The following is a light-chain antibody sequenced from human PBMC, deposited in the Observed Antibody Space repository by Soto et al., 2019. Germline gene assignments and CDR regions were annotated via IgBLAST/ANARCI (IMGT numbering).Light chain of an antibody. Sequence: AIQLTQSQTSLSASVGDRVTITCRASQGISNYFAWYQQKPGKAPKLLIYDASSLESGVPSRFSGSGSGTEFTLTISSLQHDDFATYYCQQYNSYWWTFGQGTKV. CDR3: QQYNSYWWT. J-gene: IGKJ1*01. CDR2: DAS. CDR1: QGISNY. V-gene: IGKV1-13*02.